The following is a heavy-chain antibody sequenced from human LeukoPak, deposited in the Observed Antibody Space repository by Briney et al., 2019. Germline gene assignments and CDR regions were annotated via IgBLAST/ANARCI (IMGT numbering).Heavy chain of an antibody. J-gene: IGHJ3*02. CDR1: GGSISSYY. CDR3: ARARYVNSFYAFDI. V-gene: IGHV4-59*01. Sequence: KPSETLSLTCTVSGGSISSYYWSWIRLPPGKGLEWIGYLSKSGNTNYRPSLKSRVSIFGDTSKNQFFLKLSSVTAADTAVYYCARARYVNSFYAFDIWGEGALVTVCS. CDR2: LSKSGNT. D-gene: IGHD3-9*01.